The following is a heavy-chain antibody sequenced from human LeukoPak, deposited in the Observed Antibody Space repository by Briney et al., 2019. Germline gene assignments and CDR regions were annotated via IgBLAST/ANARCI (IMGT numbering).Heavy chain of an antibody. D-gene: IGHD6-13*01. Sequence: ASVKVSCKASGYTFTGYYIHWVRQAPGQGLEWMGWINPNSGGTNYAQKLQGSVTVTRDTSISTVYMELSGLRSDDTAVYYCARAGYTTNWYYFDYWGQGTLVTVSS. CDR2: INPNSGGT. CDR1: GYTFTGYY. J-gene: IGHJ4*02. V-gene: IGHV1-2*02. CDR3: ARAGYTTNWYYFDY.